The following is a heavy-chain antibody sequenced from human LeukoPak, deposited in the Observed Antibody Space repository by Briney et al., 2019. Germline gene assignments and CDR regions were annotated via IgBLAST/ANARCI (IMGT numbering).Heavy chain of an antibody. CDR3: ARGPLAANHAGLRDY. CDR1: GYTFTSYG. D-gene: IGHD2-15*01. J-gene: IGHJ4*02. Sequence: ASVKVSCKASGYTFTSYGISWVRQAPGQGLEWMGWISAYNGNTNYAQKLQGRVTMTTDTSTSTAYMELRSLRSDDTAVCCCARGPLAANHAGLRDYWGQGTLVTVSS. CDR2: ISAYNGNT. V-gene: IGHV1-18*01.